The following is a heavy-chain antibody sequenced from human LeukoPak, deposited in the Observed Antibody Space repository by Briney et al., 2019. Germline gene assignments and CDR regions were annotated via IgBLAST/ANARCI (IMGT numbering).Heavy chain of an antibody. V-gene: IGHV3-33*01. D-gene: IGHD4-23*01. Sequence: GGSLRLSCAASGSTFSSYGMHWVRQARAKGLEWVAIIWYDGSDRYYADSVKGRFTISRDNSKNTLYLQMNSLRAEDTAVYYCARDNGGNSRAFDIWGQGTMVTVSS. CDR1: GSTFSSYG. CDR3: ARDNGGNSRAFDI. J-gene: IGHJ3*02. CDR2: IWYDGSDR.